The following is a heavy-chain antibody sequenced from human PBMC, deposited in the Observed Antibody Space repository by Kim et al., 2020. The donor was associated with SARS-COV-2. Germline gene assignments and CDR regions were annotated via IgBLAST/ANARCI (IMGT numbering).Heavy chain of an antibody. CDR2: ISGSGGST. CDR3: AKDFTRYFDWLLSN. J-gene: IGHJ4*02. V-gene: IGHV3-23*01. D-gene: IGHD3-9*01. Sequence: GGSLRLSCAASGFTFSSYAMSWVRQAPGKGLEWVSAISGSGGSTYYADSVKGRFTISRDNSKNTLYLQMNSLRAEDTAVYYCAKDFTRYFDWLLSNWGQGTLVTVSS. CDR1: GFTFSSYA.